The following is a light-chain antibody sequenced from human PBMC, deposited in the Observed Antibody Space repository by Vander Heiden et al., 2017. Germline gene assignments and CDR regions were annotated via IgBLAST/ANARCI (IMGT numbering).Light chain of an antibody. CDR1: QSVSSY. Sequence: DIVLTQSPATLSLSPGERATLPCRASQSVSSYLAWYQQKPGQAPRLLIYEASNRATGIPARFSGSGSGTDFTLTISSLEPEDFAVYYCQQRSNWLTFGGGTKVEIK. J-gene: IGKJ4*01. CDR2: EAS. CDR3: QQRSNWLT. V-gene: IGKV3-11*01.